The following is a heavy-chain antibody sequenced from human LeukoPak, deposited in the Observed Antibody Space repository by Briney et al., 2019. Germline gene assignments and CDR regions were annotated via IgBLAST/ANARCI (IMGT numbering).Heavy chain of an antibody. CDR1: GGSISSYY. CDR2: IYYSGTT. D-gene: IGHD5-18*01. CDR3: ASTGGGYTYSSFDY. V-gene: IGHV4-59*08. J-gene: IGHJ4*02. Sequence: PSEPLSLTCTVSGGSISSYYWSWIRQPPGKGLEWIGYIYYSGTTNYNPSLKSRVTISLDTSKNQFSLKLSSVSAADTAVYYCASTGGGYTYSSFDYWGQGTLVTVSS.